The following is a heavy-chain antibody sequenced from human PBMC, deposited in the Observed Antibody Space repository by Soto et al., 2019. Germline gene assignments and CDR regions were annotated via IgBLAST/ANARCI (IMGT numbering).Heavy chain of an antibody. CDR2: IYHSGST. Sequence: TLSLTCAVSGGSISSGGYSWSWIRQPPGKGLEWIGYIYHSGSTYYNPSLKSRVTISVDRSKNQFSLKLSSVTAADTAVYYCDRGIYCSSTSCRLGFDPWGQGALVTVSS. CDR1: GGSISSGGYS. D-gene: IGHD2-2*01. V-gene: IGHV4-30-2*01. CDR3: DRGIYCSSTSCRLGFDP. J-gene: IGHJ5*02.